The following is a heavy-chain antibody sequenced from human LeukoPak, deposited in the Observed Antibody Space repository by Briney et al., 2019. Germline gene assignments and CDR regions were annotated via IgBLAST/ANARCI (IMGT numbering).Heavy chain of an antibody. D-gene: IGHD5-18*01. CDR2: IIPHDGNT. CDR1: GNNFISDY. J-gene: IGHJ2*01. CDR3: ARLPGYSYGYNYWYFDL. Sequence: ASVKVSCKTSGNNFISDYIHWVRQAPGQGLEWIGRIIPHDGNTIYAQRFQGRVAMTRDTSTRTVFMELNSLRSDDTAVYYCARLPGYSYGYNYWYFDLWGRGALVTVSS. V-gene: IGHV1-46*01.